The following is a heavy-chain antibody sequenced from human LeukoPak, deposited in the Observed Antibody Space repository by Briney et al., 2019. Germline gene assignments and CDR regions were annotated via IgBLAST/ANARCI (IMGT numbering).Heavy chain of an antibody. V-gene: IGHV3-30*02. CDR3: ARDVYSASDY. J-gene: IGHJ4*02. CDR1: GFTFSSYG. CDR2: IRYDGSNK. D-gene: IGHD5-18*01. Sequence: PGGSLRLSCAASGFTFSSYGMHSVRQAPGKGLEWVAFIRYDGSNKYYADSVKGRFTISRDNSKNTLYLQMNSLRAEDTAVYYCARDVYSASDYWGQGTLVTVSS.